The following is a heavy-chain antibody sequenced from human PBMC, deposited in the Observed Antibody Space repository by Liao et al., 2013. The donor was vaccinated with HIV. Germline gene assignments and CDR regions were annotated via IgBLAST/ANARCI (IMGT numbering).Heavy chain of an antibody. J-gene: IGHJ3*01. V-gene: IGHV4-4*07. CDR2: ISGTGST. Sequence: QELMQESGPRLMRPSETLSLNCSVSGGSLSGHYWSWIRQAAGKGLEWIGRISGTGSTNYNPSLERRVTLSVDRSKNQFSLSVNSVTAADTAIYYCARGGGGFDFWGQGIVVTVSS. CDR1: GGSLSGHY. CDR3: ARGGGGFDF.